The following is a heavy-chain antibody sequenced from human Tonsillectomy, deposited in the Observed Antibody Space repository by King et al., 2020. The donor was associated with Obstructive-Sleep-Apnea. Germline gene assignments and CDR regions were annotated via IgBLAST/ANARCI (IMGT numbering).Heavy chain of an antibody. J-gene: IGHJ5*02. CDR3: ARSPYGSGIIDYFDP. V-gene: IGHV4-59*01. CDR2: IYYRGSS. Sequence: VQLQESGPGLVKPSETLSLTCTVSGGSISTYYWSWLRQPPGKRLGGIGYIYYRGSSNYNPSLKRRVSISVDTSKNQFSLKLTSVTAADTAVYYCARSPYGSGIIDYFDPWGQGTLVTVSS. D-gene: IGHD3-10*01. CDR1: GGSISTYY.